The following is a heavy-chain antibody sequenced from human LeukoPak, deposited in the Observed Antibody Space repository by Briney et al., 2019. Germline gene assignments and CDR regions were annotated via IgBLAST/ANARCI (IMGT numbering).Heavy chain of an antibody. V-gene: IGHV3-23*01. J-gene: IGHJ6*03. Sequence: GGSLRLSCAASGFTFSSYAMSWVRQAPGKGLEWVSAISGSGGSTYYADSVKGRFTISRDNSKNTLYLQMNSLRAEDTAVYYCARDRLGYGSGSYSYMDVWGKGTTVTVSS. CDR3: ARDRLGYGSGSYSYMDV. D-gene: IGHD3-10*01. CDR1: GFTFSSYA. CDR2: ISGSGGST.